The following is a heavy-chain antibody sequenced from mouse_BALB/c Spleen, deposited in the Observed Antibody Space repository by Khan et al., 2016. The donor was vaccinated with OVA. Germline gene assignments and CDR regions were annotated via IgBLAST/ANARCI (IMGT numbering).Heavy chain of an antibody. CDR3: ARIYGGDFDY. CDR1: GYSITSDYA. V-gene: IGHV3-2*02. J-gene: IGHJ2*01. Sequence: EVQLVELGPGLVKPSQSLSLTCTVTGYSITSDYAWNWIRQFPGNKLEWMGYISYNGNTKYNPSLKSRISITRDTSKNQFFLQLNSVTPEDTATYYCARIYGGDFDYWGQGTTLTVSS. D-gene: IGHD1-1*01. CDR2: ISYNGNT.